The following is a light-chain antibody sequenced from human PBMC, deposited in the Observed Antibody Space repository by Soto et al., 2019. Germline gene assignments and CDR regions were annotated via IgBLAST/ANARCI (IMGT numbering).Light chain of an antibody. V-gene: IGKV1-27*01. Sequence: DIQMTQSPSSLSASVGDRVTITCRASQGINNYLAWYQQKPGQVPTLLMYGATILHAGVPSRFSGSGYGTDFPLTIRSLLPEHVATYYCQKYNSAPRPFGQGTKVEIK. CDR3: QKYNSAPRP. CDR2: GAT. CDR1: QGINNY. J-gene: IGKJ1*01.